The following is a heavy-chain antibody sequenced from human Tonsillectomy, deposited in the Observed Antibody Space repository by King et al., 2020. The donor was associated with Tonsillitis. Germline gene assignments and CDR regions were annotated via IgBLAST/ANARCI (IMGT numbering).Heavy chain of an antibody. D-gene: IGHD3-3*01. J-gene: IGHJ6*02. CDR2: IYYSGGT. V-gene: IGHV4-30-4*07. Sequence: VQLQESGPGLVKPSQTLSLTCAVSGDSISSGGYSWNWIRQPPGKGLEWIGYIYYSGGTYSSPSLTSRVTISINTSKNQFSLNLTSVTAADTAVYYCARGGSITVSGVITDYYYFGMDIWGQGTTVTVSS. CDR1: GDSISSGGYS. CDR3: ARGGSITVSGVITDYYYFGMDI.